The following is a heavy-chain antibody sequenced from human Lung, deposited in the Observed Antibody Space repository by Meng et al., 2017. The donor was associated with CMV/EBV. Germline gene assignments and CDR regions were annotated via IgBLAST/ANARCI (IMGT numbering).Heavy chain of an antibody. CDR2: IYPGDSDT. CDR3: ARGYWYFDL. J-gene: IGHJ2*01. CDR1: GYSFTSYW. Sequence: VRLGQSCAEVIRPVDVSKISCKGSGYSFTSYWIGWVRQMPGKGLEWMGIIYPGDSDTTYSPSFQGHVTISADKSISTAYLQWISLKASDTAMYYCARGYWYFDLWGRGTLITVSS. V-gene: IGHV5-51*03.